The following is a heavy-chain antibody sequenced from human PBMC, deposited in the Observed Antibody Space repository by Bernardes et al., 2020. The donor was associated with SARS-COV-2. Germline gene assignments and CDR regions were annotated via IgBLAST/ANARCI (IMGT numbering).Heavy chain of an antibody. Sequence: GRSLRLSCAASGFTFSSYDMHWVRQATGKGLEWVSAIGTAGATYYPGSVKGRFTISRENAKNSLYLQMNSLRAGDTAVYYCARMAEAAAGMGYYYYYGMDVWGQGTTVTVSS. J-gene: IGHJ6*02. V-gene: IGHV3-13*01. CDR2: IGTAGAT. CDR1: GFTFSSYD. CDR3: ARMAEAAAGMGYYYYYGMDV. D-gene: IGHD6-13*01.